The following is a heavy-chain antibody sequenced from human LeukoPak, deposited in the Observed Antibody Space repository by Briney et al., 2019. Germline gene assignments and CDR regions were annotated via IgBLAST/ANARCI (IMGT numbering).Heavy chain of an antibody. D-gene: IGHD2-2*01. CDR3: ARDLDIVVVPVVSRHYGLDV. Sequence: GASVNVSCKASGYIYTNYGISWVRQAPGQGLGWMGWISAYNGNTNYVQNFQGRVTMTTDTSTTTAYMELRSLRSDDTAVYYGARDLDIVVVPVVSRHYGLDVWGQGTTVTVSS. J-gene: IGHJ6*02. CDR1: GYIYTNYG. V-gene: IGHV1-18*01. CDR2: ISAYNGNT.